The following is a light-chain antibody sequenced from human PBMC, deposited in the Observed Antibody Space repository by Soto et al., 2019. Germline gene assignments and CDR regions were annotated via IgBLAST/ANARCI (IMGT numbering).Light chain of an antibody. CDR2: DAS. CDR3: QQCNKWPYT. V-gene: IGKV3-15*01. J-gene: IGKJ2*01. Sequence: EVVMTQSPATLSVSPGERATLSCRASQSVRSNLVWYQQKPGQAPRLLIYDASTRATGIPAMFSGSGSGTDFTLNISSLQSEDFALYFCQQCNKWPYTFGLGTKLEIK. CDR1: QSVRSN.